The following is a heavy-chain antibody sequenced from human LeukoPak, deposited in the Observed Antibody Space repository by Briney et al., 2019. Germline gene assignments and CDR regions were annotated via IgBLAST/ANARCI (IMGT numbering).Heavy chain of an antibody. D-gene: IGHD3-22*01. Sequence: ASVKVSCKTSGYTFTSYYVHWVRQAPGKGLEWMGGFDPEDGETIYAQKFQGRVTMTEDTSTDTAYMELSSLRSEDTAVYYCATDLSYYDSSGYYSWGQGTLVTVSS. CDR3: ATDLSYYDSSGYYS. CDR2: FDPEDGET. CDR1: GYTFTSYY. J-gene: IGHJ4*02. V-gene: IGHV1-24*01.